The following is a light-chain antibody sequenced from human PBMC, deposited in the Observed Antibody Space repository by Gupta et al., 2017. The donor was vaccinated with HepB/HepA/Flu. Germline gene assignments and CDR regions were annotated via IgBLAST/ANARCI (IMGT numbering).Light chain of an antibody. CDR3: QQYGNSPFT. CDR2: DIS. Sequence: IVLTQSPGPLSLSPGEGATLSCRASQSVSRNYLAWYQQKPGQAPRLLMYDISSRATGIPDRFSGGGSGTDFTLTISRLEPEDFAIYYCQQYGNSPFTFGPGTNVD. CDR1: QSVSRNY. J-gene: IGKJ3*01. V-gene: IGKV3-20*01.